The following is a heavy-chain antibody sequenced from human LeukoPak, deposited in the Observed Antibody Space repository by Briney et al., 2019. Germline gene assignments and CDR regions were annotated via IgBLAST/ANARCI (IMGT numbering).Heavy chain of an antibody. Sequence: PSETLSLTCTVSGGFISSYYWTWIRQPPGKGLEWIGYIYSSGSTSYSPSLKSRVTISVDTSKNQFSLKLSSVTAVDTAVYYCARDRYYYDSSGDYFDYWGQGTLVTVSS. D-gene: IGHD3-22*01. V-gene: IGHV4-59*12. CDR3: ARDRYYYDSSGDYFDY. CDR2: IYSSGST. CDR1: GGFISSYY. J-gene: IGHJ4*02.